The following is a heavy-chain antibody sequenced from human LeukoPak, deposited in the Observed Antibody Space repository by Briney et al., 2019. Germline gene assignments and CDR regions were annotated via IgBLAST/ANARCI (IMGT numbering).Heavy chain of an antibody. D-gene: IGHD4-17*01. CDR2: IIPILGIA. CDR1: GGTFSSYT. V-gene: IGHV1-69*02. Sequence: ASVKVSCKASGGTFSSYTISLVRQAPGQGLEWMGRIIPILGIANYAQKFQGRVTITADKSTSTAYMELSSLRSEDTAVYYCARVTPGYGDYYFDYWGQGTLVTVSS. J-gene: IGHJ4*02. CDR3: ARVTPGYGDYYFDY.